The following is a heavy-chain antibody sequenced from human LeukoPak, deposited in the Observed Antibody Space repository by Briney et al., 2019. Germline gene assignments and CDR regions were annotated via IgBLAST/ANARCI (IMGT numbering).Heavy chain of an antibody. D-gene: IGHD3-22*01. Sequence: ASVKVSCKASGGTFSSYAISWVRQAPGQGLEWMGRIIPILGIANYAQKFQGRVTITADKSTSTAYMELSSLRSEDTAVYYCARDRPMIVVVPSYYYYGMDVWGQGTTVTVSS. V-gene: IGHV1-69*04. J-gene: IGHJ6*02. CDR3: ARDRPMIVVVPSYYYYGMDV. CDR2: IIPILGIA. CDR1: GGTFSSYA.